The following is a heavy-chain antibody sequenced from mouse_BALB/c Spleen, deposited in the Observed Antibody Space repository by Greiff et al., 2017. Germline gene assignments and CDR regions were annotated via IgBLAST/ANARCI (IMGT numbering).Heavy chain of an antibody. J-gene: IGHJ3*01. CDR1: GYTFTSYW. CDR3: ASFSPLGFAY. Sequence: LQESGAELAKPGASVKMSCKASGYTFTSYWMHWVKQRPGQGLEWIGYINPSTGYTEYNQKFKDKATLTADKSSSTAYMQLSSLTSEDSAVYYCASFSPLGFAYWGQGTLVTVSA. V-gene: IGHV1-7*01. CDR2: INPSTGYT.